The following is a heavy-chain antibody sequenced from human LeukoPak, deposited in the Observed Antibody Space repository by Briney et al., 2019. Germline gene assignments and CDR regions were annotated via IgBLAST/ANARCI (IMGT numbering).Heavy chain of an antibody. CDR2: INHSGSS. Sequence: SETLSLTCAVYGGSLSGYYWSWIRQPPGKGREWIGKINHSGSSNYNPSLKSRVTTSADTSKNQFSLKLSSVTAADTAVYYCARGKYSPHAFDIWGQGTMVTVSS. J-gene: IGHJ3*02. D-gene: IGHD2-15*01. V-gene: IGHV4-34*01. CDR3: ARGKYSPHAFDI. CDR1: GGSLSGYY.